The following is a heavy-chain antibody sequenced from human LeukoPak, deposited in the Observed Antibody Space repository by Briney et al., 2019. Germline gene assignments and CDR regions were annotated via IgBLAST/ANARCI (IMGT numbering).Heavy chain of an antibody. CDR3: VRPASSGCSPDVFAT. J-gene: IGHJ3*02. CDR1: GNSFTTYW. Sequence: LGESLKISCKGSGNSFTTYWIGWVRQMSGKGLEWMGITYLGGSDTRYSPSFQGQVTISADKSISTAYLHWSSLKASDTAMYYCVRPASSGCSPDVFATWGQGTLVTVSS. D-gene: IGHD3-22*01. CDR2: TYLGGSDT. V-gene: IGHV5-51*01.